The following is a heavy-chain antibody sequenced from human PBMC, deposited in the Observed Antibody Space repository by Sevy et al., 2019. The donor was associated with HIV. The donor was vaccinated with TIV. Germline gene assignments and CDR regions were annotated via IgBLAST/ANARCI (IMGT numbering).Heavy chain of an antibody. V-gene: IGHV3-30*02. J-gene: IGHJ5*02. CDR1: GFTFSSYG. Sequence: GGSLRLSCAASGFTFSSYGMHWVRQAPGKGLEWVAFIQYDGSNKYYSDSVKGGFTVSRDSSKNTRYMQLKGLGGDDTAVYYCAKDGTDFVAAPYCWFDAWGQGTLVTVSS. CDR2: IQYDGSNK. CDR3: AKDGTDFVAAPYCWFDA. D-gene: IGHD6-6*01.